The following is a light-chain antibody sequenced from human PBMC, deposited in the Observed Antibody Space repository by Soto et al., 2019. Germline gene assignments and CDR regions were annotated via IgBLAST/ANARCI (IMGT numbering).Light chain of an antibody. CDR2: DAS. Sequence: EIVLTQSPATLSLSPGERATLSCRASQTISSSLVWYQQKSGQAPRLLIYDASNRATGIPARFSGSGSGTDCSLTISSLEPEDFAVYYCQQRYKLPVTFGQGTKLEIK. CDR3: QQRYKLPVT. V-gene: IGKV3-11*01. CDR1: QTISSS. J-gene: IGKJ2*01.